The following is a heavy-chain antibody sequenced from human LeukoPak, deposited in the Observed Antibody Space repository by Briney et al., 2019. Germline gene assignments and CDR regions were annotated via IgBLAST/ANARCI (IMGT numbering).Heavy chain of an antibody. CDR1: GFTFSSYA. CDR2: ISGSGGST. D-gene: IGHD3-22*01. J-gene: IGHJ1*01. V-gene: IGHV3-23*01. CDR3: AKDLSPTYYYDSSGYYSREYFQH. Sequence: GGSLGLSCAASGFTFSSYAMSWVRQAPGKGLEWVSAISGSGGSTYYADSVKGRFTISRDNSKNTLYLQMNSLRAEDTAVYYCAKDLSPTYYYDSSGYYSREYFQHWGQGTLVTVSS.